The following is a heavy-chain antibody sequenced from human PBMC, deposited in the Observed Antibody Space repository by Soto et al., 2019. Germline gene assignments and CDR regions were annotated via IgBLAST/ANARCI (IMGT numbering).Heavy chain of an antibody. V-gene: IGHV3-11*06. J-gene: IGHJ4*02. CDR1: GFTFSDYY. Sequence: RGSLRLSCAASGFTFSDYYIIWIRHSPGKGLEWVSYVSSSGSYTNYADSVKGRFTISRDNAKNSLYLQMNSLRAEDTAVYFCAREDREDYFDYWGQGTLVTVSS. CDR2: VSSSGSYT. CDR3: AREDREDYFDY.